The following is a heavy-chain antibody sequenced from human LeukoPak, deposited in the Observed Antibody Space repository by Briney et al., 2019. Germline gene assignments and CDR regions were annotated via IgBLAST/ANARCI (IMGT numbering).Heavy chain of an antibody. V-gene: IGHV4-39*01. Sequence: SETLSLTCTVSGGSISSSSYYWGWIRQPPGNGLEWIGSIYYSGSTYYNPSLKSRVTISVDTSKNQFSLKLSSVTAADTAVYYCARHLEKDIVPDWLDPWGQGTLVTVSS. CDR3: ARHLEKDIVPDWLDP. D-gene: IGHD2-8*01. CDR1: GGSISSSSYY. J-gene: IGHJ5*02. CDR2: IYYSGST.